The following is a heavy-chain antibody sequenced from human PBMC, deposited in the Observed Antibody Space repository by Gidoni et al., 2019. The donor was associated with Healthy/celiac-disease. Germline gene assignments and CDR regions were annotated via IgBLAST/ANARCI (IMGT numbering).Heavy chain of an antibody. Sequence: QVQLQQSGPGLVKPSQPPSLTCATSGDLVPSNSASWNWIRQSPSRGLEWLGRTYYRSKWYNDYAVSVKSRITINPDTSKNQFSLQLNSVTPEDTAVYYCARDREQQQLVTYYYYGMDVWGQGTTVTVSS. CDR3: ARDREQQQLVTYYYYGMDV. J-gene: IGHJ6*02. V-gene: IGHV6-1*01. D-gene: IGHD6-13*01. CDR1: GDLVPSNSAS. CDR2: TYYRSKWYN.